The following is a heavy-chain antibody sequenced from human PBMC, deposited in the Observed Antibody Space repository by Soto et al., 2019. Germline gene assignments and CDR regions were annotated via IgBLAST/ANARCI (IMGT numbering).Heavy chain of an antibody. D-gene: IGHD3-10*01. J-gene: IGHJ4*02. CDR2: ISGSGGST. CDR3: AKVGSYYSIFDY. V-gene: IGHV3-23*01. CDR1: GFNFSSYA. Sequence: GGSLRLSCAASGFNFSSYAMSWVRQAPGKGLEWVSAISGSGGSTYYADSVKGRFTISRDNSKNTLYLQTNSLRAEDTAVYYCAKVGSYYSIFDYWGQGTLVTVSS.